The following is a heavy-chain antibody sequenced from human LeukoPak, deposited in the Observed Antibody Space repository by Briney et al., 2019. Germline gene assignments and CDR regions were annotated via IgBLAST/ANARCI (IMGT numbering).Heavy chain of an antibody. J-gene: IGHJ4*02. Sequence: ASVKVSCKASGYTFTSYGISWVRQAPGQGLEWVGWISAYNGNTNYAQKLQGRGPMTTDTSTSTAYMELRSQRSDVTAVYYCARDLNRSVRGVIYGYLGQGTLVTGSS. D-gene: IGHD3-10*01. CDR1: GYTFTSYG. CDR3: ARDLNRSVRGVIYGY. V-gene: IGHV1-18*04. CDR2: ISAYNGNT.